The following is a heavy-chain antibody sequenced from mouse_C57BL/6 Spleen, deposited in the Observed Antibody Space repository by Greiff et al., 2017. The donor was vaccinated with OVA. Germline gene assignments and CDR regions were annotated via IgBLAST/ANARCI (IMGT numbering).Heavy chain of an antibody. Sequence: VQLKESGAELVKPGASVKLSCTASGFNIKDYYMHWVKQRTEQGLEWIGRIDPEDGETKYDPKFQGKATITADTSSNTAYLQLSSLTSEDTAVYYCARKGLSHLAMDYWGQGTSVTVAS. CDR3: ARKGLSHLAMDY. CDR2: IDPEDGET. CDR1: GFNIKDYY. D-gene: IGHD1-1*02. V-gene: IGHV14-2*01. J-gene: IGHJ4*01.